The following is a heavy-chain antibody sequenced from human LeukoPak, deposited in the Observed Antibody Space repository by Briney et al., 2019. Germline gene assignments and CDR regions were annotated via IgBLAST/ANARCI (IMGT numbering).Heavy chain of an antibody. CDR1: GGSISSYY. Sequence: SETLSLTCTVSGGSISSYYWSWIRQPPGKGLEWIGYIYYSGSTNYNPSLKSRVTTSVDTSKNQFSLKLSSVTAADTAVYYCARNPSIYDSSGYYRIWFDPRGQGTLVTVSS. V-gene: IGHV4-59*01. CDR3: ARNPSIYDSSGYYRIWFDP. D-gene: IGHD3-22*01. CDR2: IYYSGST. J-gene: IGHJ5*02.